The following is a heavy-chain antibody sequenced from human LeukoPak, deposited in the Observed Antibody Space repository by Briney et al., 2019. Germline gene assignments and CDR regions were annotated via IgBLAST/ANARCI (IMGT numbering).Heavy chain of an antibody. Sequence: ASVKVSCKASGGTFSSYAISWVRQAPGQGLEWMGWINPNSGGTNYAQKFQGRVTMTRDTSISTAYMELSRLRSDDTAVYYCARDMDPVLPRTGWGQGTLVTVSS. D-gene: IGHD3-10*01. CDR1: GGTFSSYA. CDR3: ARDMDPVLPRTG. V-gene: IGHV1-2*02. J-gene: IGHJ4*02. CDR2: INPNSGGT.